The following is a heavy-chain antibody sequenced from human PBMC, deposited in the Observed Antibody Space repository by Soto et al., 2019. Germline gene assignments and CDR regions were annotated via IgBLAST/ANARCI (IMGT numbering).Heavy chain of an antibody. CDR2: INHSGST. CDR1: GGSFSGYY. Sequence: PSETLSLTCAVYGGSFSGYYWSWIRQPPGKGLEWIGEINHSGSTNYNPSLKSRVTISVDTSKNQFSLKLSSVTAADTAVYYCARGTDSSGWYRFWGQGTLVTVSS. V-gene: IGHV4-34*01. CDR3: ARGTDSSGWYRF. J-gene: IGHJ4*02. D-gene: IGHD6-19*01.